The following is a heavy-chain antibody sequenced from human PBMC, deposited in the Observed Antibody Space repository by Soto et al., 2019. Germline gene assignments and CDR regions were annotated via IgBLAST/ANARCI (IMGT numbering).Heavy chain of an antibody. D-gene: IGHD3-10*01. CDR3: ARLYYGSGSYNWFDP. CDR1: GGSISISSYY. Sequence: SDTLSLTCTVSGGSISISSYYWGWIRQPPGKGLEWIGSIYYSGSTYYNPSLKSRVTISVDTSKNQFSLKLSSVTAADTAVYYCARLYYGSGSYNWFDPWGQGTLVTVSS. J-gene: IGHJ5*02. CDR2: IYYSGST. V-gene: IGHV4-39*01.